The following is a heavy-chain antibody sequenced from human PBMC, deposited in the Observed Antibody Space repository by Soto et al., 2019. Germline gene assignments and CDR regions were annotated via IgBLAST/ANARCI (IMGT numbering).Heavy chain of an antibody. CDR1: GGSISTYY. J-gene: IGHJ4*02. CDR2: IYASGAT. Sequence: SETPSLTCTVSGGSISTYYWSWIRQPPGGTLEWIGYIYASGATTYNPSLESRVTMSVDMPNNEFSLELTSLTAADTAVYYCARSHSFDGSIYHYYFDFWGQGTLVPVSS. CDR3: ARSHSFDGSIYHYYFDF. D-gene: IGHD3-10*01. V-gene: IGHV4-59*01.